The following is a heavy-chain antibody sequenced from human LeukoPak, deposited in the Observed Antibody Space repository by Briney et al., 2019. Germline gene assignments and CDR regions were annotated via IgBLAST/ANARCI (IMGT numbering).Heavy chain of an antibody. J-gene: IGHJ6*03. CDR1: GGSLSGYY. V-gene: IGHV4-34*01. CDR2: INHSGST. D-gene: IGHD3-22*01. CDR3: ARLKHKYYYDSSGYYYVHYYYYYYMDG. Sequence: PSETLSLTCAVYGGSLSGYYWSWIRHPPGEGLEWIGEINHSGSTTYNTSLKSRVTISVDTSKNQFSLKLSSVTAADTAVYYCARLKHKYYYDSSGYYYVHYYYYYYMDGWGKGTTVTISS.